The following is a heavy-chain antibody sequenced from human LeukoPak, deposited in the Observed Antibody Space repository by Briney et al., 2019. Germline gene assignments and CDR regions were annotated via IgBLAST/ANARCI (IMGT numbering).Heavy chain of an antibody. CDR2: ISSSSSYI. J-gene: IGHJ3*02. D-gene: IGHD3-16*01. CDR1: GFTFSSYS. V-gene: IGHV3-21*05. CDR3: ARAQSDYVWGRRTFDI. Sequence: PGGSLRLSCAASGFTFSSYSMNWVRQAPGKGLEWVSYISSSSSYIYYADSVKGRFTVSRDNAKNSLYLQMNSLRAEDTAVYYCARAQSDYVWGRRTFDIWGQGTMVTVSS.